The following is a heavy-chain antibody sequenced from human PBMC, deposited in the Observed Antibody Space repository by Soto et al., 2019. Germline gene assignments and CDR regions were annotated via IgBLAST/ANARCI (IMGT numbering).Heavy chain of an antibody. CDR2: IKQDGSEK. V-gene: IGHV3-7*05. Sequence: GGSLRLSCAASGFTFSSYWMSWVRKAPGKGLEWVANIKQDGSEKYYVDSVRGRFTISRDNAKNSLYLQMNSLRAEDTAVYHSARGDIAARLYYFEHWGQRTLVPVSS. CDR1: GFTFSSYW. D-gene: IGHD6-6*01. J-gene: IGHJ4*02. CDR3: ARGDIAARLYYFEH.